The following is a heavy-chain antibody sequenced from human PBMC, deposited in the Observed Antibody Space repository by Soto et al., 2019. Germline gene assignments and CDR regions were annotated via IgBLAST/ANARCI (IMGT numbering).Heavy chain of an antibody. CDR1: GYTFTSYG. D-gene: IGHD2-2*01. Sequence: QVQLVQSGAEVKKPGASVKVSCQASGYTFTSYGISWVRQAPGQGREWMGWISAYNGNTNYAQKLQGRLTMTTDTSTSTAYMELRSLRSDDTAVYYCARDNIVVVPAAMPEGDDYYYGMDVWGQGTTVTVSS. CDR2: ISAYNGNT. CDR3: ARDNIVVVPAAMPEGDDYYYGMDV. J-gene: IGHJ6*02. V-gene: IGHV1-18*01.